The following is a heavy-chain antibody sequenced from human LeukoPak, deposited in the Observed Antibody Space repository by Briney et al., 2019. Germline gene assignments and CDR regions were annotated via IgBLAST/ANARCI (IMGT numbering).Heavy chain of an antibody. Sequence: ASVKVSCKASGYTFTCYYMHWVRQAPGQGLEWMGWIDPNSGGTNYAQKFQGRVTMTRDTSISTAYMELRSLRSDDTAVYYCARDLLIAGRTYYDILTGYGTYDYWGQGTLVTVSS. J-gene: IGHJ4*02. CDR2: IDPNSGGT. V-gene: IGHV1-2*02. D-gene: IGHD3-9*01. CDR1: GYTFTCYY. CDR3: ARDLLIAGRTYYDILTGYGTYDY.